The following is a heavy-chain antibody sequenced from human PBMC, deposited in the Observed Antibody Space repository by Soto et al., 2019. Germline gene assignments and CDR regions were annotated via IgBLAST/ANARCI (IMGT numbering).Heavy chain of an antibody. CDR1: GGTFSTYA. V-gene: IGHV1-69*01. D-gene: IGHD6-19*01. J-gene: IGHJ4*02. Sequence: QVQLEQSGGEVKQPGSSVRVSCKTSGGTFSTYAINWVRQAPGQGLEWMGAIIPLFGTADYSQKFQGRVTITADESTSTAYMALSSLRFDDTDVYFCARPKGTYSSGYYYFAFWGQGTLVTVSS. CDR3: ARPKGTYSSGYYYFAF. CDR2: IIPLFGTA.